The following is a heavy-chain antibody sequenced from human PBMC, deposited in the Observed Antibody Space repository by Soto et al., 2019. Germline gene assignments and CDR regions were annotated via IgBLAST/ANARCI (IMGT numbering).Heavy chain of an antibody. CDR2: INQDGSEK. J-gene: IGHJ6*02. CDR3: ARVRRRDWVMQQMVTYYYYGMDV. CDR1: GFTFSFYW. V-gene: IGHV3-7*01. D-gene: IGHD6-13*01. Sequence: EVQLVESGGGLVQPGGSLRLSCAASGFTFSFYWMSWVRQAPGKGLEWVANINQDGSEKYYVDSVKGRFTISRDDAKNSLYLQMNSLGAEDTAVYYCARVRRRDWVMQQMVTYYYYGMDVWGQGTTVTVSS.